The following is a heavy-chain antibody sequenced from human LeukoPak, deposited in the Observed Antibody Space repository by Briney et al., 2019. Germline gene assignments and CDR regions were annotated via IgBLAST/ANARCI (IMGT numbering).Heavy chain of an antibody. J-gene: IGHJ4*02. Sequence: ASVKVSCKASGRTFSTYAISWVRQAPGQGLEWMGWISAYNGNTNYAQKLQGRVTMTTDTSTSTAYMELRSLRSDDTAVYYCARDKAAVAGQTFDYWGQGTLVTVSS. CDR1: GRTFSTYA. V-gene: IGHV1-18*04. CDR2: ISAYNGNT. D-gene: IGHD6-19*01. CDR3: ARDKAAVAGQTFDY.